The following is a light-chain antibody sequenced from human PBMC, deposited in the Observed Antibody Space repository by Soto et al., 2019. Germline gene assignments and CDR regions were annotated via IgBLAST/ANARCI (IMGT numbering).Light chain of an antibody. CDR1: QSVNTW. J-gene: IGKJ4*01. CDR2: KAS. CDR3: QHHNSFPFT. Sequence: DIQMTQSPPTLSASVGDRVTITCRSSQSVNTWLAWHQQKPGKAPKGLIYKASSLESGVPSRFSGSGSGTEFTLTISSLQPDDVATYYCQHHNSFPFTFGGGTKVEIK. V-gene: IGKV1-5*03.